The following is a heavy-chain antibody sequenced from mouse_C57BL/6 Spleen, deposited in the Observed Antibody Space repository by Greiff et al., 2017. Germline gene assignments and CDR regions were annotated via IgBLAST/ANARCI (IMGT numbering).Heavy chain of an antibody. D-gene: IGHD2-13*01. CDR3: ARREGTRTSDDYAMDY. CDR1: GFSLSTSGMG. J-gene: IGHJ4*01. CDR2: SYWDDDK. V-gene: IGHV8-12*01. Sequence: QVQLKESGPGILQSSQTLSLTCSFSGFSLSTSGMGVSWLRQPSGKGLEWLAHSYWDDDKRYNPSLKRRRTISKDTSRNQVSLKITSVDTADTATYYCARREGTRTSDDYAMDYWGQGTSVTVSS.